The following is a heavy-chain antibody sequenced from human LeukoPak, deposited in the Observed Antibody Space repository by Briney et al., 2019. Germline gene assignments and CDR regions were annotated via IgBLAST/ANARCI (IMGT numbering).Heavy chain of an antibody. V-gene: IGHV3-73*01. CDR1: GFTFSGSA. CDR3: TRHSDFGRSQG. D-gene: IGHD4-17*01. Sequence: PGGSRRLYCAASGFTFSGSAMHWVRHASGKGLELVGRIRSKASSYATAYAASVKGRFTVSRDDSKNTAYLQMTSLKTDDTAVYYCTRHSDFGRSQGWGQGTLVTVSS. J-gene: IGHJ4*02. CDR2: IRSKASSYAT.